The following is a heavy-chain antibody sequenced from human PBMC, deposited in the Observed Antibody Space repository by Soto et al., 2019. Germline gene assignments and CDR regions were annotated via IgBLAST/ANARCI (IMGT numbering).Heavy chain of an antibody. Sequence: PSETQSLTCTVSGGSISSYYGSWIRQPPGKGLEWIGYIYYSGSTNYNPSLKSRVTISVDTSKNQFSLKLSSVTAADTAVYYCARGTMEDFDYWGQGTLVTVSS. D-gene: IGHD3-10*01. J-gene: IGHJ4*02. CDR2: IYYSGST. CDR3: ARGTMEDFDY. CDR1: GGSISSYY. V-gene: IGHV4-59*01.